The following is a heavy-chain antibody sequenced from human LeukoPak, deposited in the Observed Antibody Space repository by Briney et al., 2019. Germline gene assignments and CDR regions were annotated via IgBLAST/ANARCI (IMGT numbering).Heavy chain of an antibody. CDR2: INPNSGGT. CDR3: AREHSSSSGKVFDY. CDR1: GYTFTGYY. V-gene: IGHV1-2*02. Sequence: ASVKVSCKASGYTFTGYYMHWVRQVPGQGLGWMGWINPNSGGTNYAQKFQGRVTMTRDTSISTAYMELSSLISDDTAVYYCAREHSSSSGKVFDYWGQGTLVTVSS. D-gene: IGHD6-6*01. J-gene: IGHJ4*02.